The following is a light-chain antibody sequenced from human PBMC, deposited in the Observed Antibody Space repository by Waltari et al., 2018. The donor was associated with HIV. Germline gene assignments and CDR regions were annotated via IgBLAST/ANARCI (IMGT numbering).Light chain of an antibody. V-gene: IGLV1-44*01. CDR3: AVWGDSLNGPV. J-gene: IGLJ2*01. Sequence: QSVLTQPPSASATPGQRVTISCSGSSSNIARNTVNWYQQIPGTAPKLLIYINNQRPSGVPDRFSGSKSGTSASLAISGLQAEDEADYYCAVWGDSLNGPVFGGGTKLTVL. CDR1: SSNIARNT. CDR2: INN.